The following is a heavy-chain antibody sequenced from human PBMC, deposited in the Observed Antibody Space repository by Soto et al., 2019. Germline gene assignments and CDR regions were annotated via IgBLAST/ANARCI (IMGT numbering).Heavy chain of an antibody. CDR3: ARDAPRWGHDY. Sequence: GGSLRLSCAASGFTFSSYAMHWVRQAPGKGLEWVAVISYDGSNKYYADSVKGRFTISRDNSKNTLYLQMNSLRAEDTAVYYCARDAPRWGHDYWGQGTLVTVSS. CDR2: ISYDGSNK. D-gene: IGHD1-26*01. J-gene: IGHJ4*02. V-gene: IGHV3-30-3*01. CDR1: GFTFSSYA.